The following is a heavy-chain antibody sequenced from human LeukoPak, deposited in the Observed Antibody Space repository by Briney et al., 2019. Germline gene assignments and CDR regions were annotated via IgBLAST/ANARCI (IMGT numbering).Heavy chain of an antibody. Sequence: GGSLRLSCAASGFTFSSYAMTWVRQAPGEGLEWVSAISGSGGSTYCADSVKGRFTISRDNSKNTLYLQMNSLRAEDTAVYYCAKCIVATNYYYYYMDVWGKGTTVTVSS. CDR2: ISGSGGST. V-gene: IGHV3-23*01. D-gene: IGHD5-12*01. CDR3: AKCIVATNYYYYYMDV. CDR1: GFTFSSYA. J-gene: IGHJ6*03.